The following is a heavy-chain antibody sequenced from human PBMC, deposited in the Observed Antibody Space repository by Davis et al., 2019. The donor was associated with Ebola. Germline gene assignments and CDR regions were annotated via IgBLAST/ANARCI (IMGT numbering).Heavy chain of an antibody. Sequence: GGSLRLSCAASGFTFSSYSMNWVRKAPGKGLEWVSYISSSSSTIYYADSVKGRFTISRDNAKNSLYLQMNSLRDEDTAVYYCARDRRAAAGTSLYYYYGMDVWGKGTTVTVSS. CDR3: ARDRRAAAGTSLYYYYGMDV. D-gene: IGHD6-13*01. CDR1: GFTFSSYS. J-gene: IGHJ6*04. CDR2: ISSSSSTI. V-gene: IGHV3-48*02.